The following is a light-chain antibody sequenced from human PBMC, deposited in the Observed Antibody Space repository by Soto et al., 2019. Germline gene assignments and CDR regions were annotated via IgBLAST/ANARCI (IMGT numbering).Light chain of an antibody. CDR1: QSVSSSY. V-gene: IGKV3-15*01. Sequence: EIVMTQSPATLSVSPGEGATLSCRASQSVSSSYIAWYQQNPGQAPRLLMYGASNRATGIPARFSGSGSGTEFTLTISSLQSEDFAVYHCQQYNNWPPWTFGQGTKVDIK. J-gene: IGKJ1*01. CDR3: QQYNNWPPWT. CDR2: GAS.